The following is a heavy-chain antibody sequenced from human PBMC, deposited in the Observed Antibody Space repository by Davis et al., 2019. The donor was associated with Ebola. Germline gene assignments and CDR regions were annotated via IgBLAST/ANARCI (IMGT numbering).Heavy chain of an antibody. Sequence: HSQTLSLTCAISGDSVSSGGWNWIRQSPSRGLEWLGRTYYTSKWHNDYGESVKSRITINPDTSKNQFSLQLESVTPEDTAIYYCARVNWGAGKAFDIWGQGSMVTVSS. CDR3: ARVNWGAGKAFDI. V-gene: IGHV6-1*01. D-gene: IGHD7-27*01. J-gene: IGHJ3*02. CDR2: TYYTSKWHN. CDR1: GDSVSSGG.